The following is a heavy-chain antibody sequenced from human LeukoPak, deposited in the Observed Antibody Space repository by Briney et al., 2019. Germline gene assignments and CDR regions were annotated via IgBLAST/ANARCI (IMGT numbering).Heavy chain of an antibody. CDR3: ARVKGPYDFWSGVFDY. V-gene: IGHV3-30-3*01. J-gene: IGHJ4*02. Sequence: GGSLRLSCAASGFTFSSYAMHWVRQAPGKGLEWVAVISYDGSNKYYADSVKGRFTISRDNSKNTLYLQMNSLRAEYTAVYYCARVKGPYDFWSGVFDYWGQGTLVTVSS. CDR1: GFTFSSYA. D-gene: IGHD3-3*01. CDR2: ISYDGSNK.